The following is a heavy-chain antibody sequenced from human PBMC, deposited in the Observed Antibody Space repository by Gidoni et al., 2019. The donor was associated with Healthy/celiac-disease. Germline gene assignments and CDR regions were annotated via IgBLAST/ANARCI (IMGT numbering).Heavy chain of an antibody. V-gene: IGHV3-30*18. CDR1: GFPFSSYG. D-gene: IGHD2-15*01. Sequence: QVQLVESGGGVVKPGRSLRLSCAASGFPFSSYGMHWVRQAPGKGLEWVAVISYDGSNKYYADSVKGRFTISRDNSKNTLYLQMNSLRAEDTAVYYCAKAYCSGGSCYYDYWGQGTLVTVSS. CDR2: ISYDGSNK. CDR3: AKAYCSGGSCYYDY. J-gene: IGHJ4*02.